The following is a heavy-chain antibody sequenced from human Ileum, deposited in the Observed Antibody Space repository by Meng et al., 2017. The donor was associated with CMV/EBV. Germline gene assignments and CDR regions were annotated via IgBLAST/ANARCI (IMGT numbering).Heavy chain of an antibody. D-gene: IGHD6-6*01. CDR1: GFTYSSYS. V-gene: IGHV3-21*01. CDR3: ARAPYSSSSGYFDY. Sequence: AYGFTYSSYSRNGVRQAPGKGLEWVSSISSSSSYIYYTDSVKGRFTISRDNAKNSLYLQMNSLRAEDTAVYYCARAPYSSSSGYFDYWGQGTLVTVSS. J-gene: IGHJ4*02. CDR2: ISSSSSYI.